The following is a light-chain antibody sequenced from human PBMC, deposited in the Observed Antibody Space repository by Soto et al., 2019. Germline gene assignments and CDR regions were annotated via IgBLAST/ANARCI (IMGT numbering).Light chain of an antibody. CDR1: QSISSF. CDR2: AAT. J-gene: IGKJ1*01. Sequence: DIQMTQSPSSLSASVGDRVTITCRASQSISSFLNWYQQKPGEAPKLLIYAATSLHSGVPSRFSGSGSATDFTLTISSLQPEDFATYYCQQTYTIPRTFGQGTTVEI. CDR3: QQTYTIPRT. V-gene: IGKV1-39*01.